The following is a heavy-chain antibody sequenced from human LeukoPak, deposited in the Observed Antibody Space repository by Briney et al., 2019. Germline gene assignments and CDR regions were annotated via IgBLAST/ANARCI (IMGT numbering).Heavy chain of an antibody. J-gene: IGHJ1*01. V-gene: IGHV4-59*01. CDR3: ARSITSSWYGDFQH. D-gene: IGHD6-13*01. Sequence: PSETLSLTCIVSAGSISTYSCTWIRQPPGKGLEWIGYIYYSGSTNYNPSLKSRVTISVDTSKNQFSLKLSSVTAADTAVYYCARSITSSWYGDFQHWGQGTLVTVSS. CDR2: IYYSGST. CDR1: AGSISTYS.